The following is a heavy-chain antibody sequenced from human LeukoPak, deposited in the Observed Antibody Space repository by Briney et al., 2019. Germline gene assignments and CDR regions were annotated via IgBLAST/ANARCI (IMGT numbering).Heavy chain of an antibody. J-gene: IGHJ6*03. Sequence: GGSLRLSCAASGFTFDDYTMSWVRQAPGKGLEWVSGINWNGGSTGYVDSVKGRFTISRDNAKNSLYLQMNSLRAEDTAVYYCARAGFRYYMDVWGKGTTVTVSS. V-gene: IGHV3-20*04. CDR1: GFTFDDYT. CDR3: ARAGFRYYMDV. CDR2: INWNGGST.